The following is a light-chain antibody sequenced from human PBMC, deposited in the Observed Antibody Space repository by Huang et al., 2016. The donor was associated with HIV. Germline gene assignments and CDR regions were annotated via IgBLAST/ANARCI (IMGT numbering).Light chain of an antibody. V-gene: IGKV3-15*01. CDR3: QQYNNWLA. CDR1: QTGNSN. CDR2: GAS. Sequence: EIVMTQSPATLSVSPGERATLSCRASQTGNSNLAWYQHKPGQAPRLLIYGASTMANGVPARFSGSGSGTKFTLTISSLQSEDFAVYYCQQYNNWLAFGQGTKVEIK. J-gene: IGKJ1*01.